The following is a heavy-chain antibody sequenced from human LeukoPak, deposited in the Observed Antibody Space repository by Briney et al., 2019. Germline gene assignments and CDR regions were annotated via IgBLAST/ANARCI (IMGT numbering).Heavy chain of an antibody. Sequence: GGSLRLSCAASGFTFSSYSMNWVRQAPGKGLEWVSSISSSSSYIYYADSVKGRFTISRDNAKNSLYLQMNSLRAEDTAVYYCARDLQGILTGYALTATGYWGQGTLVTVSS. CDR2: ISSSSSYI. D-gene: IGHD3-9*01. V-gene: IGHV3-21*01. J-gene: IGHJ4*02. CDR3: ARDLQGILTGYALTATGY. CDR1: GFTFSSYS.